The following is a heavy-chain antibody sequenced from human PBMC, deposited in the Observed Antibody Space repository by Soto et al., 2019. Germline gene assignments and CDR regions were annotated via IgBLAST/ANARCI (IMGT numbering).Heavy chain of an antibody. Sequence: PGGSLRLSCAASGFTFSSYAMHWVRQAPGKGLEWVAVISYDGSNKYYADSVKGRFTISRDNSKNTLYLQMNSLRAEDTAVYYCARDQRAASMVRFFIITDYYYYGMDFWGQGSXVTVSS. J-gene: IGHJ6*02. CDR1: GFTFSSYA. CDR3: ARDQRAASMVRFFIITDYYYYGMDF. V-gene: IGHV3-30-3*01. D-gene: IGHD3-10*01. CDR2: ISYDGSNK.